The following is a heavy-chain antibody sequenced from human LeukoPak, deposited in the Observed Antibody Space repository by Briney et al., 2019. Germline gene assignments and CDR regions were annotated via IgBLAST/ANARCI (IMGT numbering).Heavy chain of an antibody. V-gene: IGHV4-59*12. CDR1: GGSISNYY. CDR2: IYYSGST. J-gene: IGHJ3*02. CDR3: AKDLFGGVIVSPSDI. D-gene: IGHD3-16*02. Sequence: SETLSLTCTVSGGSISNYYWSWIRQPPGKGLEWIGYIYYSGSTNYNPSLKSRVTISLDTSKSQFSLKLNSVTAADTAVYYCAKDLFGGVIVSPSDIWGQGTMVTVSS.